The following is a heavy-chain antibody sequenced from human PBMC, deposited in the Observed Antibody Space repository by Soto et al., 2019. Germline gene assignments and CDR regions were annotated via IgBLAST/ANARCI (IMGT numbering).Heavy chain of an antibody. V-gene: IGHV4-59*01. D-gene: IGHD6-19*01. CDR2: IYYSGST. CDR3: ARDPGIAVAGYYYYYGMDD. J-gene: IGHJ6*02. CDR1: GGSISSYY. Sequence: SETLSLTCSGTGGSISSYYCSWIRQPPGKGLEWIGYIYYSGSTNYNPSIASRVTISVDTSKNQFSLKLSSVTAADTAVYYCARDPGIAVAGYYYYYGMDDWVQGTRVTVSS.